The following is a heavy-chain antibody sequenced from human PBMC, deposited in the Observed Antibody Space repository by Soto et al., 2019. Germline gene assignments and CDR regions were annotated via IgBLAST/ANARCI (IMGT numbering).Heavy chain of an antibody. D-gene: IGHD4-17*01. V-gene: IGHV4-61*01. CDR3: ARTTAVPNTLRSRYFSMDV. Sequence: SETLCITCSFSGFSVSDKSYYWSWIRQPPGKRLEWIGYVYYSGPTNYNPSLKSRVTISVDLSKNRFSLRLSSVTTADTALYYCARTTAVPNTLRSRYFSMDVWGQGTKVTVSS. CDR1: GFSVSDKSYY. CDR2: VYYSGPT. J-gene: IGHJ6*02.